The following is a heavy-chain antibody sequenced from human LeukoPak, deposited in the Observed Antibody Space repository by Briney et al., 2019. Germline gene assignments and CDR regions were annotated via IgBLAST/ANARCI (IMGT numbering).Heavy chain of an antibody. CDR3: AKDRARWRSSGYGPYLDY. D-gene: IGHD5-12*01. CDR1: GFTFRSYG. J-gene: IGHJ4*02. Sequence: GGSLRLSCAASGFTFRSYGMHWVRQAPGKGLEWVAVISYDGSNKYYADSVKGRFTISRDNSKNTLYLQMNSLRAEDTAVYYCAKDRARWRSSGYGPYLDYWGQGTLVTVSS. CDR2: ISYDGSNK. V-gene: IGHV3-30*18.